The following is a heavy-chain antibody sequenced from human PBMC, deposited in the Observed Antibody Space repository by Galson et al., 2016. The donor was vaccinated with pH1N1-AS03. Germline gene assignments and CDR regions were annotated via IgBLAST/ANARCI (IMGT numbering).Heavy chain of an antibody. D-gene: IGHD2-2*01. CDR3: ARAGADIVVVPAGWFDP. V-gene: IGHV4-38-2*02. Sequence: RQPPGKGLEWIGSIYHSGSTYYNPSLKSRVTISVDTSKNQFSLKLSSVTAADTAVYYCARAGADIVVVPAGWFDPWGQGTLVTVPS. CDR2: IYHSGST. J-gene: IGHJ5*02.